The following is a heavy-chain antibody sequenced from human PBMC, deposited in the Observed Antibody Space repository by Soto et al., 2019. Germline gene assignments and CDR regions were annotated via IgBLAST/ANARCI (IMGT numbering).Heavy chain of an antibody. Sequence: PGGSLRLSCAASGFTFSSYSMNWVRQAPGKGLEWVSYISSSSSTIYYADSVKGRFTISRDNAKNSLYLQMNSLRAEDTAVYYCARDSSGWYVLPIDYWGQGTLVTVSS. D-gene: IGHD6-19*01. CDR3: ARDSSGWYVLPIDY. CDR1: GFTFSSYS. J-gene: IGHJ4*02. CDR2: ISSSSSTI. V-gene: IGHV3-48*01.